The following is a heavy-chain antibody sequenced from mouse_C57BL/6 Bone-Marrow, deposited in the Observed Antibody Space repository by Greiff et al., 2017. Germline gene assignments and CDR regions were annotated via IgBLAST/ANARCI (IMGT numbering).Heavy chain of an antibody. Sequence: QVQLQQSGAELARPGASVQLSCKASGYTFTSYGISWVKQRTGQGLEWIGEIYPRSGNTYYNEQFKGKAQLTADKSYRTAYMALRDLTSEGSAVYFCARYYYYGSSYAMDYWGQGSSVTVS. D-gene: IGHD1-1*01. V-gene: IGHV1-81*01. CDR2: IYPRSGNT. J-gene: IGHJ4*01. CDR1: GYTFTSYG. CDR3: ARYYYYGSSYAMDY.